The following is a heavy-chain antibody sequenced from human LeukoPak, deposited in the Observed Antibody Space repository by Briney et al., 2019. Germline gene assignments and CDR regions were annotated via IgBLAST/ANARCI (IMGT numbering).Heavy chain of an antibody. CDR2: IWYDGSNK. CDR3: AKEYSGSTYNWFDA. Sequence: PGRSLRLSCAASGFTFSSYGMHWVRQAPGKGLEWVAVIWYDGSNKYYADSVKGRFTISRDNSKNTLYLQMNSLRAEDTAVYYCAKEYSGSTYNWFDAWGQGTLVTVSS. J-gene: IGHJ5*02. D-gene: IGHD1-26*01. CDR1: GFTFSSYG. V-gene: IGHV3-33*06.